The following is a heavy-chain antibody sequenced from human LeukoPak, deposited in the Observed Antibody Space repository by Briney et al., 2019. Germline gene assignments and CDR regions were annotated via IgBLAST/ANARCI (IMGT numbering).Heavy chain of an antibody. D-gene: IGHD2-21*02. CDR1: EFTFSMYG. J-gene: IGHJ4*02. V-gene: IGHV3-48*01. Sequence: GGSLRLSCVASEFTFSMYGMNWVRQAPGKGLEWVSYISSGSSAIYYADTAKGRFTISRDNAKNSLYLQMNSLRVEDSAVYYCASRTALHYWGQGTLVTVSS. CDR3: ASRTALHY. CDR2: ISSGSSAI.